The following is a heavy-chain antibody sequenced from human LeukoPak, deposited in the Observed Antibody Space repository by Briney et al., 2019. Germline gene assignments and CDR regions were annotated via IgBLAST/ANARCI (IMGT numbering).Heavy chain of an antibody. CDR3: ARVVVVPAARPYYYYGMDV. D-gene: IGHD2-2*01. J-gene: IGHJ6*02. V-gene: IGHV1-69*13. CDR2: IIPIFGTA. Sequence: SVKVSCKASGGTFSSYAISWVRQAPGQGLEWMGGIIPIFGTANYAQKFQGRVTITADESTSTAYMELSSLRSGDTAVYYCARVVVVPAARPYYYYGMDVWGQGTTVTVSS. CDR1: GGTFSSYA.